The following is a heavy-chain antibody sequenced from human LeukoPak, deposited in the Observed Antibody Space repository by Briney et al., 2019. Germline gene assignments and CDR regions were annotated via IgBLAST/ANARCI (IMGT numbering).Heavy chain of an antibody. D-gene: IGHD3-10*01. V-gene: IGHV3-21*01. Sequence: PGGSLRLSCAASGFTFSSYSMNWVRQAPGKGLEWVSSIGSSSSYIYYADSVKGRFTISRDNAKNSLYPQMNSLRAEDTAVYYCARDTHYYGSGSYFYYWGQGTLVTVSS. CDR1: GFTFSSYS. J-gene: IGHJ4*02. CDR2: IGSSSSYI. CDR3: ARDTHYYGSGSYFYY.